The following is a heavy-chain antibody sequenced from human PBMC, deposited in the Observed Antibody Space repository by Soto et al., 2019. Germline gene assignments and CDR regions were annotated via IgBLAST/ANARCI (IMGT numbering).Heavy chain of an antibody. CDR3: ARTSAAGKYYYGMDV. V-gene: IGHV5-51*01. J-gene: IGHJ6*02. Sequence: PGESLKISCKGSGYSFTSYWIGWVRQIPGKGLEWMGIIYPGDSVTRYSPSFQGQVTISADKSISTAYLQWSSLKASDTAMYYCARTSAAGKYYYGMDVWGQGTTVTVSS. CDR2: IYPGDSVT. D-gene: IGHD6-13*01. CDR1: GYSFTSYW.